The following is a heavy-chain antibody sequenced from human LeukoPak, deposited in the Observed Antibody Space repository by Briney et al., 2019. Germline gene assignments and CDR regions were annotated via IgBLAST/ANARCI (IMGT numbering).Heavy chain of an antibody. D-gene: IGHD5-12*01. Sequence: PGGSLRLSCAASGFTFDDYAMHWVRRAPGKGLEWVSGISWTSGSIGYADSVKGRFTISRDNAKNSLYLQMNGLRAEDTALYYCAKDREPWLHDAFDIWGQGTMVTVSS. CDR3: AKDREPWLHDAFDI. CDR2: ISWTSGSI. J-gene: IGHJ3*02. V-gene: IGHV3-9*01. CDR1: GFTFDDYA.